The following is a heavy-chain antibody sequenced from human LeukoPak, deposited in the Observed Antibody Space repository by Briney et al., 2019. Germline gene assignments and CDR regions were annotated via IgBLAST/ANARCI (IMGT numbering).Heavy chain of an antibody. CDR2: ISAYNGNT. CDR3: ARDEGLTYYYDSSGYYLLDY. D-gene: IGHD3-22*01. CDR1: GYTFTSYG. J-gene: IGHJ4*02. Sequence: ASVKVSCKASGYTFTSYGISWVRQAPGQGLEWMGWISAYNGNTNYAQKLHGRVTMTTDTSTSTAYMELRSLRSDDTAVYYCARDEGLTYYYDSSGYYLLDYWGQGTLVTVSS. V-gene: IGHV1-18*01.